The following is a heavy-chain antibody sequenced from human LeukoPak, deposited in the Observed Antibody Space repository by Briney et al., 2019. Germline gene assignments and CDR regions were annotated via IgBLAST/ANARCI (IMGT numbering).Heavy chain of an antibody. CDR3: AKDLDFWSGFFDY. D-gene: IGHD3-3*01. J-gene: IGHJ4*02. Sequence: GGSLRLSCAASRITFSNYAMNWVRRAPGKGLEWVSTISGSGGSAYYVDSVKGRFTISRDNSRNTLYLQMNSLRAEDTAVYYCAKDLDFWSGFFDYWGQGTLVTVSS. CDR1: RITFSNYA. CDR2: ISGSGGSA. V-gene: IGHV3-23*01.